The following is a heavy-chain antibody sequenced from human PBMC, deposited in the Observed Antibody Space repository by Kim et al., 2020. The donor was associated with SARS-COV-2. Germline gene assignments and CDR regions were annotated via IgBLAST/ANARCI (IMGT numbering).Heavy chain of an antibody. CDR2: ISSNGGST. CDR1: GFTFSSYA. J-gene: IGHJ4*02. D-gene: IGHD7-27*01. V-gene: IGHV3-64D*09. Sequence: GGSLRLSCSASGFTFSSYAMHWVRQAPGKGLEYVSAISSNGGSTYYADSVKGRFTISRDNSKNTLYLQMSSLRAEDTAVYYCVKDLTGDVWGLGFGLDYWGQGTLVTVSS. CDR3: VKDLTGDVWGLGFGLDY.